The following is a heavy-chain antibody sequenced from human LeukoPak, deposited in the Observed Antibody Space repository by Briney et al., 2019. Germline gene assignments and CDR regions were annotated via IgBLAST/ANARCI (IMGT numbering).Heavy chain of an antibody. CDR1: RFTFRSYA. CDR3: AREWGTVATPAFFDY. D-gene: IGHD4-23*01. CDR2: ISYDGSNK. Sequence: GGSLRLSCAASRFTFRSYAMHWVRQAPGKGLEWVAVISYDGSNKYYTDSGKGRFTISRDNSKNTLYLQMNSLRPDDTAIYYCAREWGTVATPAFFDYWGRGTLVTVSS. V-gene: IGHV3-30*10. J-gene: IGHJ4*02.